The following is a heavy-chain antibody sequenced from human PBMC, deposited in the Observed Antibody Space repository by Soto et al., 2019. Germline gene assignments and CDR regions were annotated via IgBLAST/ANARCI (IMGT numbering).Heavy chain of an antibody. CDR3: ARWQRYWYFDL. V-gene: IGHV4-39*01. J-gene: IGHJ2*01. CDR2: IYYSGST. Sequence: PSETLSLTCTVSGGSISSSSYYWGWIRQPPGKGLEWIGSIYYSGSTYYNPSLKSRVTISVDTSKNQFSLKLSSVTAADTAVYYCARWQRYWYFDLWGRGTLVTVSS. CDR1: GGSISSSSYY.